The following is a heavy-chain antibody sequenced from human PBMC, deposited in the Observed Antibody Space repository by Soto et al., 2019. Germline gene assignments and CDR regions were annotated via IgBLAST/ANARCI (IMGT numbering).Heavy chain of an antibody. CDR3: AKDTIGPTGTHYFDY. J-gene: IGHJ4*02. CDR2: ISGSGGST. CDR1: GFTLSSYA. V-gene: IGHV3-23*01. D-gene: IGHD3-10*01. Sequence: PGGSLRLSCAASGFTLSSYAMSWVRQAPGKGLEWVSAISGSGGSTYYADSVKGRFTISRDNSKNTLYLQMNSLRAEDTAVYYCAKDTIGPTGTHYFDYWGQGTLVTVSS.